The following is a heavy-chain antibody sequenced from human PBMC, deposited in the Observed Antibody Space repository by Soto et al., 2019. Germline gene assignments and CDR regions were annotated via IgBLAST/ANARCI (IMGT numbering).Heavy chain of an antibody. D-gene: IGHD3-10*01. CDR3: ARGLTYGDFEY. J-gene: IGHJ4*02. CDR1: GYTFTTFG. V-gene: IGHV1-18*01. Sequence: QVQMVQSGAEVKKTGASVKVSCKTSGYTFTTFGINWVRQAPGQGLEWMGCLSAYEGKRNFAQMFQARLPMARDISTSAGDMELRGLGSDDTAVYFCARGLTYGDFEYWGRETQVAVSS. CDR2: LSAYEGKR.